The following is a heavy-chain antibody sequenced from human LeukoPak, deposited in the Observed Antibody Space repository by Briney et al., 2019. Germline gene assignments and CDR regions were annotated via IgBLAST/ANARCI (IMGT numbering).Heavy chain of an antibody. CDR3: ARHGVAAGPDFDY. CDR1: GGSISRYY. D-gene: IGHD1-14*01. J-gene: IGHJ4*02. CDR2: IYYCGST. Sequence: SETLSLTCTVSGGSISRYYWSWIRQPPGKGLEWIGYIYYCGSTNYNPSLKSRVTMSVDTSKNQFSLKLSSVTAADTAVYYCARHGVAAGPDFDYWGQGTLVTVSS. V-gene: IGHV4-59*08.